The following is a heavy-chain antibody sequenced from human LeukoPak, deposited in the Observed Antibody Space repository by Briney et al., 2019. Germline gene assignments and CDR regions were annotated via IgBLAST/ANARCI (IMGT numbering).Heavy chain of an antibody. D-gene: IGHD1-26*01. V-gene: IGHV4-59*01. CDR1: GESFNGYY. Sequence: SETLSLTCAVYGESFNGYYWSWIRQPPGKGLEGIGYIYYSGSTNYNPSLKSRVTISVDTSKNQFSLKLSSVTAADSALYFCAIERTLRYSGSWYWDAFDIWGQGTMVTVS. CDR2: IYYSGST. J-gene: IGHJ3*02. CDR3: AIERTLRYSGSWYWDAFDI.